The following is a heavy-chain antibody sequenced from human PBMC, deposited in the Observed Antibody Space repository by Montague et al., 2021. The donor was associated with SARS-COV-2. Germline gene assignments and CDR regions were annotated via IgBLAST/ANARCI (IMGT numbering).Heavy chain of an antibody. V-gene: IGHV6-1*01. CDR2: TYFRSKWYS. Sequence: CAISGDSVSSNRAAWNWIRQSPSRGLEWLGRTYFRSKWYSEYAFSVKGRITINADTSTNQFSLQVNSVTPEDTAIYYCTRSWGWKEPNYYFDHWGQGTLVIVSS. CDR3: TRSWGWKEPNYYFDH. D-gene: IGHD1-14*01. CDR1: GDSVSSNRAA. J-gene: IGHJ4*02.